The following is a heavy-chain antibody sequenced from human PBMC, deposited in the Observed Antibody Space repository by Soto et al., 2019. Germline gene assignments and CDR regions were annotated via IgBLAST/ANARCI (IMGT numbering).Heavy chain of an antibody. D-gene: IGHD6-13*01. CDR1: GFTFTNYA. CDR2: IGGGSGST. Sequence: EVQLLESGGGFVQPGGSLRLSCAASGFTFTNYALSWVRQAPGKGLEWVSTIGGGSGSTSYADSVKGRFSISRENSKNTLYLQMSSLRAEDTALYYCATRMYSTSWDYCVSWGQGTLVTVSS. V-gene: IGHV3-23*01. J-gene: IGHJ4*02. CDR3: ATRMYSTSWDYCVS.